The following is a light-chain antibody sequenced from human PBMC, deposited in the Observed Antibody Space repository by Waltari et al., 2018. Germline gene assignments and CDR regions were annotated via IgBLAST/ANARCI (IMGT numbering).Light chain of an antibody. CDR1: SSDVARYHL. J-gene: IGLJ2*01. CDR3: SSYAGRSILI. V-gene: IGLV2-23*02. Sequence: QSALTQPASVSGSPGQSITISCTGTSSDVARYHLVPWYQQYPGKAPRLVIYEVFKRPASVSSRFSGSKSGSTASLTISGVQAEDEATYYCSSYAGRSILIFGGGT. CDR2: EVF.